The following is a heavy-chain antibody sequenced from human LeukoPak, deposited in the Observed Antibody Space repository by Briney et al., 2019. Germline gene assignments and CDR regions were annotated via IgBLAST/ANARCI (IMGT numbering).Heavy chain of an antibody. V-gene: IGHV4-34*01. J-gene: IGHJ4*02. CDR3: ARLRGYSSG. Sequence: SETLSLTCAVYGGSFSGYYWSWIRQPPGKGLEWIGEINHSGSTNYNPSLKSRVTISVDTSKNQFSLKLSSVTAADTTVYYCARLRGYSSGWGQGTLVTVSS. D-gene: IGHD6-19*01. CDR1: GGSFSGYY. CDR2: INHSGST.